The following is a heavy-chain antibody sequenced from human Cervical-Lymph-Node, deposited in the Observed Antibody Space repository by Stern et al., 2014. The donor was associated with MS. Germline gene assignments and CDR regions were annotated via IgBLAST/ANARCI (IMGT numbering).Heavy chain of an antibody. Sequence: EVHLVESGAEVKKPGESLKISCKTSGYSFSNFWIGWVRQKPGKGLEWMGIIYPEDSDTTYSPSFQGHVTISADESISTAYLQWRSLKASDTAMYYCVRRRDSDSYDTFDIWGQGTMLIVS. J-gene: IGHJ3*02. CDR1: GYSFSNFW. V-gene: IGHV5-51*01. D-gene: IGHD3-22*01. CDR3: VRRRDSDSYDTFDI. CDR2: IYPEDSDT.